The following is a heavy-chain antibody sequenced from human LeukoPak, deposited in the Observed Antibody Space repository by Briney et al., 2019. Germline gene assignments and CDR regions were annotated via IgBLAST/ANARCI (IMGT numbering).Heavy chain of an antibody. CDR3: ARILLGSGYYYFDY. J-gene: IGHJ4*02. CDR2: IIPIFGTA. CDR1: GGTFSSYA. D-gene: IGHD3-22*01. Sequence: GASVKVSCKXSGGTFSSYAISWVRQTPGQGLEWMGGIIPIFGTANYAQKFQGRVTITTDESTSTAYMELSSLRSEDTAVYYYARILLGSGYYYFDYWGQGTLVTVSS. V-gene: IGHV1-69*05.